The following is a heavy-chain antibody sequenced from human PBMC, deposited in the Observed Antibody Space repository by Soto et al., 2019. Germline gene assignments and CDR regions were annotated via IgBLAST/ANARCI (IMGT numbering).Heavy chain of an antibody. Sequence: QVQLQESGPGLVKPSQTLSLTCTVSGGSISSGGYYWSWIRQHPGKGLEWIGYIYYSGRTYYNPSLKIRVTISVDTSKNQCSLKLSSVTAADTAVYYCARATIVVPAANTGVFDYWGQGTLVTVSS. D-gene: IGHD2-2*01. CDR3: ARATIVVPAANTGVFDY. V-gene: IGHV4-31*03. CDR2: IYYSGRT. J-gene: IGHJ4*02. CDR1: GGSISSGGYY.